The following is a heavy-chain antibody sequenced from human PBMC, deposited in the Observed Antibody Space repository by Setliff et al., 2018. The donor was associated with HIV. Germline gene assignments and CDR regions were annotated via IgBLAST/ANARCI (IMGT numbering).Heavy chain of an antibody. D-gene: IGHD3-22*01. CDR2: IIPIFGTP. J-gene: IGHJ3*02. CDR3: AREIVVYDSSGYYYVPDAFDI. V-gene: IGHV1-69*13. CDR1: GDTFNSHA. Sequence: ASVKVSCKASGDTFNSHAISWVRQAPGQGLEWMGGIIPIFGTPNYAQKFKGRLTITADESTSTVYMELSSLRSDDTAVYYCAREIVVYDSSGYYYVPDAFDIWGQGTMVTVSS.